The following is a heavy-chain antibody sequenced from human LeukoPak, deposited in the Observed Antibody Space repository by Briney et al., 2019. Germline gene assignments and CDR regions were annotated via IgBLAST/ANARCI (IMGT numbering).Heavy chain of an antibody. CDR2: ISGSGGST. J-gene: IGHJ4*02. V-gene: IGHV3-23*01. CDR3: PKIVRYYYDSSGYRGYFDY. Sequence: GGTLRLSSAASGFTFSSYAMSWVRQARGQGLEWVAVISGSGGSTSYADSAKGRFTISRDNSKNTLYLQMHSLRAEDTAVYYCPKIVRYYYDSSGYRGYFDYWGQGALVTVSS. CDR1: GFTFSSYA. D-gene: IGHD3-22*01.